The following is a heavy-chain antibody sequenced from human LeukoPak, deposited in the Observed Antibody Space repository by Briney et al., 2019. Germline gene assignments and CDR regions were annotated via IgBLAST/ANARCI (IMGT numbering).Heavy chain of an antibody. Sequence: GGSLRLSCAASGFTFSSYEMNWVRQAPGKGLEWVSSISSSSLYIYYADSVKGRFTISRDNAKNSLYLQMNSLRAEDTAVYYCARERSLWYSSSWYVGYFDYWGQGTLVTVSS. CDR2: ISSSSLYI. CDR3: ARERSLWYSSSWYVGYFDY. V-gene: IGHV3-21*01. J-gene: IGHJ4*02. D-gene: IGHD6-13*01. CDR1: GFTFSSYE.